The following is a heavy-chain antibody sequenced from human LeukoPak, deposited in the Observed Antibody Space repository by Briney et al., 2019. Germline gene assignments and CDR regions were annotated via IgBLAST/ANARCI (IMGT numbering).Heavy chain of an antibody. CDR3: ARGYCSGGSCYSGPSWFDP. D-gene: IGHD2-15*01. CDR1: GGSISSHY. CDR2: IYYSGST. J-gene: IGHJ5*02. Sequence: SETLSLTCTVSGGSISSHYWSWIRQPPGKGLEWIGYIYYSGSTNYNPSLKSRVTISVDTSKNQFSLKLSSVTAADTAVYYCARGYCSGGSCYSGPSWFDPWGQGTLVTVSS. V-gene: IGHV4-59*11.